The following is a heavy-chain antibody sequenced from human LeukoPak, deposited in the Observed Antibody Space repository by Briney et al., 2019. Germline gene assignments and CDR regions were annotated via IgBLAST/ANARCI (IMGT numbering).Heavy chain of an antibody. CDR2: IYYSGST. D-gene: IGHD6-6*01. J-gene: IGHJ6*03. Sequence: SETLSLTCTVSGGSISSSSYYWGWIRQPPGKGLEWIGSIYYSGSTYYNPSLKSRVTTSVDTSKNQFSLKLSSVTAADTAVYYCARRLIKQLADYYYMDVWGKGTTVTVSS. V-gene: IGHV4-39*01. CDR1: GGSISSSSYY. CDR3: ARRLIKQLADYYYMDV.